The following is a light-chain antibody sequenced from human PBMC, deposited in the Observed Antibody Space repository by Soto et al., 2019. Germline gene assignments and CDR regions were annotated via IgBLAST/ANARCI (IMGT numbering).Light chain of an antibody. CDR1: SSDVGAYNY. J-gene: IGLJ1*01. Sequence: QSALTQPASVSGSPGQSITISCTGASSDVGAYNYVSWYQHLPGKAPKLMIYEVSNRPSGVSTRFSGSKSGNTASLTISGLQADDEADYYCSSYRSSSPLYVFGSGTKLTVL. CDR3: SSYRSSSPLYV. CDR2: EVS. V-gene: IGLV2-14*01.